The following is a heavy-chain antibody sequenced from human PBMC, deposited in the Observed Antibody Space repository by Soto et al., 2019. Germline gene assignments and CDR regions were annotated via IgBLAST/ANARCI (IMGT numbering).Heavy chain of an antibody. CDR2: IIPIFGTA. V-gene: IGHV1-69*12. Sequence: QVQLVQSGAEVKKPGSSVKVSCKASGGTFSSYAISWVRQAPGQGLEWMGGIIPIFGTANYAQKFQGRVTITADESTSTAYMELSSLRSEDTAVYYCARATVVTELCYATGCDAFDIWGQGTMVTVSS. D-gene: IGHD2-21*02. CDR3: ARATVVTELCYATGCDAFDI. CDR1: GGTFSSYA. J-gene: IGHJ3*02.